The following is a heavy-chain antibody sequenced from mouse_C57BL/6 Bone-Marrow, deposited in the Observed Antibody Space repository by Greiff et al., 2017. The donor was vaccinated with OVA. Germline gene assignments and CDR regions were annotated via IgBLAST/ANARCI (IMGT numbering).Heavy chain of an antibody. CDR1: GFTFSSYA. J-gene: IGHJ4*01. CDR2: ISDGGSST. CDR3: ARDGGYGSSFLDY. D-gene: IGHD1-1*01. V-gene: IGHV5-4*01. Sequence: EVQLVESGGGLVKPGGSLKLSCAASGFTFSSYAMSWVRQTPEKRLEWVATISDGGSSTYYPDNVKGRFTISRDNAKNNLYLQMSHLKSEDTAMYYCARDGGYGSSFLDYWGQGTSVTVSS.